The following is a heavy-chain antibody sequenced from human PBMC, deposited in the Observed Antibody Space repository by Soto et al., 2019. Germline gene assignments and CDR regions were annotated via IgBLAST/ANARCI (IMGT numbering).Heavy chain of an antibody. CDR2: ISAYNGNT. CDR3: ARAGYDSSGYYPTMALDY. CDR1: GYTFTSYG. Sequence: ASVKVSCKASGYTFTSYGISWVRQAPGQGLEWMGWISAYNGNTNYAQKLQGRVIMTTDTSTSTVYMELRSLRSDDTAVYYCARAGYDSSGYYPTMALDYWCQGTLVTVSS. J-gene: IGHJ4*02. V-gene: IGHV1-18*01. D-gene: IGHD3-22*01.